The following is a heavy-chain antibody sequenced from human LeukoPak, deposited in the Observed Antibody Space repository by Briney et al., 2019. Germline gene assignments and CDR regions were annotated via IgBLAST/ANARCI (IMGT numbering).Heavy chain of an antibody. V-gene: IGHV3-48*03. J-gene: IGHJ3*02. CDR2: ISSSGSTI. D-gene: IGHD3-3*01. CDR1: GFTFSSYE. CDR3: ASLYYDFWSGYYTMVSPFDI. Sequence: VGSLRLSCAASGFTFSSYEMNWVRQAPGKGLEWVSYISSSGSTIYYADSVKGRFTISRDNSKNTLYLQMNSLRAEDTAVYYCASLYYDFWSGYYTMVSPFDIWGQGTMVTVSS.